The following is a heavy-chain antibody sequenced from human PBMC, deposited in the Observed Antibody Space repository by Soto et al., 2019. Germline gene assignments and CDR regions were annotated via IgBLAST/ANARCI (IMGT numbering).Heavy chain of an antibody. CDR1: GGSISSSSYY. Sequence: PSETLSLTCTVSGGSISSSSYYWGWIRQPPGKGLEWIGSIYYSGSTYYNPSLKSRVTISVDTSKNRFSLKLSSVTAADTAVYYCARQGGDILTGYPPYYFDYWGQGTLVTVPQ. CDR3: ARQGGDILTGYPPYYFDY. J-gene: IGHJ4*02. D-gene: IGHD3-9*01. V-gene: IGHV4-39*01. CDR2: IYYSGST.